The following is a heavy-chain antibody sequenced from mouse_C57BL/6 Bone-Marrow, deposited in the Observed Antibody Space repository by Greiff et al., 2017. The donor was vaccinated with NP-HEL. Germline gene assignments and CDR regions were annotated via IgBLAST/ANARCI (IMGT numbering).Heavy chain of an antibody. CDR2: INYDGSST. Sequence: DVKLVESEGGLVQPGSSMKLSCTASGFTFSDYYMAWVRQVPEKGLEWVANINYDGSSTYYLDSLKSRFIISRDNAKNILYLQMSSLKSEDTATYYCARDRDGLYWYFDVWGTGTTVTVSS. D-gene: IGHD1-2*01. V-gene: IGHV5-16*01. CDR1: GFTFSDYY. J-gene: IGHJ1*03. CDR3: ARDRDGLYWYFDV.